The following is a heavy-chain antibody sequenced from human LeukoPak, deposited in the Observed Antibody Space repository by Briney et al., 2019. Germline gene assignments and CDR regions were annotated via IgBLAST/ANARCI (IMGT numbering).Heavy chain of an antibody. V-gene: IGHV3-23*01. CDR2: ISGSGGST. CDR1: GFTFSNCV. Sequence: PGGSLRLSCAASGFTFSNCVMSWVRQAPGKGLEWVSTISGSGGSTYYADSVKGRFTVSRDNSKNTMYLQMNTLRAEDTAVYYCAKDGGNRGGVDYWGQGTLVTVSS. CDR3: AKDGGNRGGVDY. J-gene: IGHJ4*02. D-gene: IGHD3-16*01.